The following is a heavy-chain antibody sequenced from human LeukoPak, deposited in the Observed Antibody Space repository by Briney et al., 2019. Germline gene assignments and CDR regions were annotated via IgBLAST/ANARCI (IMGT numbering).Heavy chain of an antibody. CDR3: ARSLPPTGYNRLDY. V-gene: IGHV1-2*02. Sequence: ASVKVSCKTSGYTFTDYYMHWVRQAPGQGLEWMGWINPNSGGTNYAQKFQGRVTITRDTPINTAYMELSMLRSDDTAVYYCARSLPPTGYNRLDYWGQGTLVTVSS. J-gene: IGHJ4*02. CDR2: INPNSGGT. D-gene: IGHD3-9*01. CDR1: GYTFTDYY.